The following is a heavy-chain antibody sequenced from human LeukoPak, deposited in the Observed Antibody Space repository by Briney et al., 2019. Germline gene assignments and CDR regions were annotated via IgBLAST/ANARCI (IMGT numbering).Heavy chain of an antibody. CDR2: IYYSGST. D-gene: IGHD3-16*01. CDR3: ARGGVYGHDY. V-gene: IGHV4-61*05. J-gene: IGHJ4*02. Sequence: KASETLSLTCTVSGGSISSSSYYWGWIRQPPGKGLEWIGYIYYSGSTNYNPSLKSRVTISVDTSKNQFSLKLSSVTAADTAVYYCARGGVYGHDYWGQGTLVTVSS. CDR1: GGSISSSSYY.